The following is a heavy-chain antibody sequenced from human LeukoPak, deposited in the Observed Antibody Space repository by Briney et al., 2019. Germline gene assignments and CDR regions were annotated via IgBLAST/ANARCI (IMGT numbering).Heavy chain of an antibody. Sequence: GASVKVSCKASGNTFTSYDINWVRQATGQGLEWVGWMNPNSGNTGYAQKFQGRVTMTRNTPISAAYMELSSLRSEDTAVYYCARVLVFYDSSGYRYYFDYWGQGTLVTVSS. J-gene: IGHJ4*02. CDR1: GNTFTSYD. CDR2: MNPNSGNT. CDR3: ARVLVFYDSSGYRYYFDY. D-gene: IGHD3-22*01. V-gene: IGHV1-8*01.